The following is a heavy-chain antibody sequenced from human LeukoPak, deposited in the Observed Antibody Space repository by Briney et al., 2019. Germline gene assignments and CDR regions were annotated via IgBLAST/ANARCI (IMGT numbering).Heavy chain of an antibody. CDR3: ARNGYYSLEY. V-gene: IGHV4-59*12. Sequence: SETLSLTCTVSGGSISSYYWSWIRQPPGKGLEWIGYIYYSGSTNYNPSLKSRVTISVDTSKNQFSLKLSSLTAADTAVYYCARNGYYSLEYWGQGTLVTVSS. CDR1: GGSISSYY. D-gene: IGHD4-17*01. J-gene: IGHJ4*02. CDR2: IYYSGST.